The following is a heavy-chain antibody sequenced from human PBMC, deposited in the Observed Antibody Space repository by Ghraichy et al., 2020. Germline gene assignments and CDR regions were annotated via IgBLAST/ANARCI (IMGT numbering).Heavy chain of an antibody. Sequence: ESLNISCTVSGGSISSYYWSWIRQPPGKGLEWIGYIYYSGSTNYNPSLKSRVTISVDTSKNQFSLKLSSVTAADTAVYYCARGWVELRYYYYYYMDVWGKGTTVTVSS. CDR3: ARGWVELRYYYYYYMDV. D-gene: IGHD1-7*01. V-gene: IGHV4-59*01. CDR2: IYYSGST. CDR1: GGSISSYY. J-gene: IGHJ6*03.